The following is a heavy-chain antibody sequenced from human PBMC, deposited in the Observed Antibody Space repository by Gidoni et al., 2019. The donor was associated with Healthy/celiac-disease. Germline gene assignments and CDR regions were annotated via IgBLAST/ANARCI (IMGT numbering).Heavy chain of an antibody. CDR2: MSGSGGST. V-gene: IGHV3-23*01. D-gene: IGHD1-26*01. Sequence: EVQLLESGGGLVQPGWSLRLSCAASGFTFSSYAMSWVRQAPGKGLGWVSAMSGSGGSTYYADSVKGRFTISRDNSKNTLYLQMNSLRAEDTAVYYCANRIVGVTNAFDIWGQGTMVTVSS. CDR1: GFTFSSYA. J-gene: IGHJ3*02. CDR3: ANRIVGVTNAFDI.